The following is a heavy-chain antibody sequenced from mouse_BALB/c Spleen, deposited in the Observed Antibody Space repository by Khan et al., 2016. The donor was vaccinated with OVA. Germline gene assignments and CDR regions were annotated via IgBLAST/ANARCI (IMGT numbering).Heavy chain of an antibody. J-gene: IGHJ1*01. CDR3: AIRVCCGYWYFDV. V-gene: IGHV3-2*02. CDR2: ISYSGST. CDR1: GYSITSDYA. Sequence: EVQLQESGPGLVKPSQSLSLTYTVTGYSITSDYAWNWIRQLPGNQLGWMAYISYSGSTGYNPSLKSRASITRDTSKNQFFLQLNSVTAEDTATYYCAIRVCCGYWYFDVWGAGTPVTVSS.